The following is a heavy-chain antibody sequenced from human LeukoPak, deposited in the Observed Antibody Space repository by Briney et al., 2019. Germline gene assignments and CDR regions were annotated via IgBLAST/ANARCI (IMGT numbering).Heavy chain of an antibody. J-gene: IGHJ4*02. V-gene: IGHV4-59*08. D-gene: IGHD2-15*01. CDR3: ARLGYCSGGVCYYFDY. CDR2: ISYSGNT. CDR1: GGSISGYY. Sequence: SETLSLTCTVSGGSISGYYWSWIRRPPGRGLEWIGYISYSGNTDYNPSLKSRVSISVDTSKNQFSLKLSSVTAADTAVYYCARLGYCSGGVCYYFDYWGQGTLVTVSS.